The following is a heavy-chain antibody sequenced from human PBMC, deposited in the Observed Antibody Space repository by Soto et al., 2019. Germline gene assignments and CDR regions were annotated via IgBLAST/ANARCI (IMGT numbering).Heavy chain of an antibody. J-gene: IGHJ4*02. Sequence: QITLKESGPTLVKPTQTLTLTCTFSGVSLSATEEDVGWIRQPPEKAPEGHALMYRDDDKVYSPSLKTRLTITKDTSKNQVDLTVTYVDPVDTATYYCAHGACFGADCYPNPYFDFWGQGILVTVSS. CDR2: MYRDDDK. V-gene: IGHV2-5*02. CDR3: AHGACFGADCYPNPYFDF. D-gene: IGHD2-21*02. CDR1: GVSLSATEED.